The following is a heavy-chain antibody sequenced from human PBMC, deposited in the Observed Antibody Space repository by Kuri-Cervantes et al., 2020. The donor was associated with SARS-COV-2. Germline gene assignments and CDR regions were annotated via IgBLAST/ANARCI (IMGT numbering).Heavy chain of an antibody. V-gene: IGHV3-11*06. CDR2: ISSSSSYI. CDR3: ARVVRWAFDI. CDR1: GGSFSDYS. J-gene: IGHJ3*02. D-gene: IGHD1-26*01. Sequence: LSLTCAVYGGSFSDYSWSWIRQPPGKGLEWVSSISSSSSYIYYADSVKGRFTISRDNAKNSLYLQMISLRAEDTAVYYCARVVRWAFDIWGQGTMVTVSS.